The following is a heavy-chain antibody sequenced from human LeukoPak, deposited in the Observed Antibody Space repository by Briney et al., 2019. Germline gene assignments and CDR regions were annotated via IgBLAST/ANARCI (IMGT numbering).Heavy chain of an antibody. J-gene: IGHJ4*02. CDR2: ISGSGGST. Sequence: PGGSLRLSCAASGFTFSSYAMSWVRQAPGKGLEWVSAISGSGGSTYYADSVKGRFTISRDNSRNTLYLQMNSLRAEDTAVYYCAKDRVDIVVVVATFDYWGQGTLVTVSS. CDR1: GFTFSSYA. D-gene: IGHD2-15*01. CDR3: AKDRVDIVVVVATFDY. V-gene: IGHV3-23*01.